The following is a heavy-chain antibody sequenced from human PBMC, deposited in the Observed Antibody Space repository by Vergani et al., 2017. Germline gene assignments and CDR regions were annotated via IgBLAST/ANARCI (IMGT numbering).Heavy chain of an antibody. V-gene: IGHV1-46*01. CDR1: GYTFTSYY. J-gene: IGHJ4*02. Sequence: QVQLVQSGAEVKKPGASVKVSCKASGYTFTSYYMHWVRQAPGQGLEWMGIINPSGGSTSYEQKFQGRVTMTRDTSTSTVYMELSSLRSEDTAVYYCARVYDFWSGYYIYNFDYWGQGTLVTVSS. D-gene: IGHD3-3*01. CDR3: ARVYDFWSGYYIYNFDY. CDR2: INPSGGST.